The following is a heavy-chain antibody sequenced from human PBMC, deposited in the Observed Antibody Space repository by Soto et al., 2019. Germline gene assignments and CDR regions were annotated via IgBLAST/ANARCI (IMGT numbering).Heavy chain of an antibody. CDR2: ISAYNGNT. CDR3: ARDEEQLARGWFDL. CDR1: GYTFTSYG. Sequence: ASVKVSCKASGYTFTSYGISWVRQAPGQGLEWMGWISAYNGNTNYAQKLQGRVTMTTDTSTSTAYMELRSLRSDDTAVYYCARDEEQLARGWFDLWGQGTLVTVSS. V-gene: IGHV1-18*04. D-gene: IGHD6-13*01. J-gene: IGHJ5*02.